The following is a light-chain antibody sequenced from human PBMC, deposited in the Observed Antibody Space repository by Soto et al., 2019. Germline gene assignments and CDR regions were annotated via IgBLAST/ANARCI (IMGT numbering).Light chain of an antibody. Sequence: QSALTQPPSAPGSPGQSVTISCTGTSSDVGGYNYVSWYQQHPGKAPKLMIYEVSKRPSGVPDRFSGSKSGNTASLTVSGLQAEDEADYYCSSYAGSTGVFGGGTKLTVL. CDR2: EVS. J-gene: IGLJ2*01. CDR3: SSYAGSTGV. V-gene: IGLV2-8*01. CDR1: SSDVGGYNY.